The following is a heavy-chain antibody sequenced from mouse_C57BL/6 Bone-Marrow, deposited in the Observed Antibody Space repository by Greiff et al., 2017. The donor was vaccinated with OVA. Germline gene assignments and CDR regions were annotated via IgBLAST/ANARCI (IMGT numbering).Heavy chain of an antibody. V-gene: IGHV1-82*01. J-gene: IGHJ2*01. D-gene: IGHD2-3*01. CDR2: IYPGDGDT. Sequence: QVQLQQSGPELVKPGASVKLSCKASGYAFSSSWMNWVKQRPGKGLEWIGRIYPGDGDTNYNGKFKGKATLTADKSSSTAYMQLSSLTSEDSAVYFCARHEDGYYASYFDYWGQGTTLTVSS. CDR3: ARHEDGYYASYFDY. CDR1: GYAFSSSW.